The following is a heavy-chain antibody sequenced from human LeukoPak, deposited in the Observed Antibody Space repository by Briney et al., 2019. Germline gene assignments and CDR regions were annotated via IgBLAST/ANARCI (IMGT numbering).Heavy chain of an antibody. CDR1: GLTFSSYG. J-gene: IGHJ4*02. V-gene: IGHV3-30*03. D-gene: IGHD1-26*01. Sequence: PGGSLRLSCAASGLTFSSYGMHWVRQAPGKGLEWVAVISYDGSNKYYADSVKGRFTTSRDNSKNTLYLQMNSLRAEDTAVYFCARTIVGAAFDYWGQGTLVTVSS. CDR2: ISYDGSNK. CDR3: ARTIVGAAFDY.